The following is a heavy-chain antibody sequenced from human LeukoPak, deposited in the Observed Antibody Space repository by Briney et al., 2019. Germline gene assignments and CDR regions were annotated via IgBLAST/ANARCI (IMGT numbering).Heavy chain of an antibody. CDR3: ATSARTYLGSSLDY. CDR2: ISSDASIT. Sequence: GGSLRLSCAASGFTFSTYWMHWVRQDPGKGLVWVSRISSDASITSYADPVKGRFTTSRDNAKNTLYLQMNSLRVEDTALYYCATSARTYLGSSLDYWGQGTLVTVSS. CDR1: GFTFSTYW. D-gene: IGHD2-15*01. J-gene: IGHJ4*02. V-gene: IGHV3-74*01.